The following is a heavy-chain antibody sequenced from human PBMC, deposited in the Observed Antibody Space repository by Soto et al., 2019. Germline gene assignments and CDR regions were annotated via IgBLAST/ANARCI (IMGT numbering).Heavy chain of an antibody. J-gene: IGHJ1*01. CDR2: IHSSGSI. V-gene: IGHV4-30-4*01. CDR1: GGSISRDDYY. CDR3: ARDLDGLHDDTSGPFPRPG. D-gene: IGHD3-22*01. Sequence: SETLSLTCTVSGGSISRDDYYWSWIRQAQGRGLEWIGYIHSSGSIYYNPSLKSRATMSIDTAGNQFSLKVSSVTVADTAVYYCARDLDGLHDDTSGPFPRPGWGQGTLVTAPQ.